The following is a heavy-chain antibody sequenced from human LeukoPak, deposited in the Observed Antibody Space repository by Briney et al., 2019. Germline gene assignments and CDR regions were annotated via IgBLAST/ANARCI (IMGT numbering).Heavy chain of an antibody. V-gene: IGHV1-2*02. Sequence: ASVKVSCKASGYTFTGYYMHWVRQAPGQGLEWMGWINPNSGGTNYAQKFQGKVTMTRDTSISTAYMELSRLRSDDTAVYYCARVPENSSSSRGSHAFDIWGQGTMVTVSS. CDR2: INPNSGGT. CDR1: GYTFTGYY. CDR3: ARVPENSSSSRGSHAFDI. J-gene: IGHJ3*02. D-gene: IGHD6-6*01.